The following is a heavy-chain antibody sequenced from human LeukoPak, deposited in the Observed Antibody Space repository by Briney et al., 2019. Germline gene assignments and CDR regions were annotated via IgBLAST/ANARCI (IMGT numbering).Heavy chain of an antibody. J-gene: IGHJ4*01. CDR2: IYNTGST. V-gene: IGHV3-53*01. CDR1: GFTVSGTY. CDR3: AKDASPADSGLALWGLQY. Sequence: AGGSLRLSCAASGFTVSGTYMSWVRQAPGKGLEWVAVIYNTGSTYKANSVESRFTISRDSSQNKVYLQLTNLRAEDTAVYYCAKDASPADSGLALWGLQYWGHGTLVAVSS. D-gene: IGHD6-19*01.